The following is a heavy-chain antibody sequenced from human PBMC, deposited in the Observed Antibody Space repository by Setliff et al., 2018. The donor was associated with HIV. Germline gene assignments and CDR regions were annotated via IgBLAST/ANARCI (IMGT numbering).Heavy chain of an antibody. V-gene: IGHV4-39*07. Sequence: SETLSLTCSVSGGSFIGSSFQSTWIRQTPGKGLEWIADIAYSGTTMYTNYNPSLESRVIISKDTSRDQFFLKLTSVTADDTGIYYCARGPPFAYWGQGLLVTVSS. CDR3: ARGPPFAY. J-gene: IGHJ4*02. CDR2: IAYSGTTMYT. CDR1: GGSFIGSSFQ.